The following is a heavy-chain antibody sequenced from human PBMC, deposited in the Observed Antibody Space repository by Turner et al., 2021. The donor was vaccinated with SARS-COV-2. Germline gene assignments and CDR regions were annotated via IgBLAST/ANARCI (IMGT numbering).Heavy chain of an antibody. V-gene: IGHV4-39*01. CDR1: GGSISSSSDY. J-gene: IGHJ6*02. Sequence: QLQLQQSGPGLVKPSETLSLTCTVSGGSISSSSDYWGWLRQPPGKGLEWIGNIYYSGSAYYNPSLKSRVTISVDPSKNQFSLKLTSVTAADTAVYYCARLMDTAMDYYGTDVWGQGTTVTVSS. CDR3: ARLMDTAMDYYGTDV. D-gene: IGHD5-18*01. CDR2: IYYSGSA.